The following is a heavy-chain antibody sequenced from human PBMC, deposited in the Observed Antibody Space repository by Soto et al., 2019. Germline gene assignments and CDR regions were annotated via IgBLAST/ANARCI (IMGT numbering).Heavy chain of an antibody. CDR3: ARYFDWESPLYYYGMDV. CDR2: IIPIFGTA. D-gene: IGHD3-9*01. CDR1: GGTFSSYA. J-gene: IGHJ6*02. V-gene: IGHV1-69*06. Sequence: SVKVSCKASGGTFSSYAISWVRQAPGQGLEWMGGIIPIFGTANYAQKFQGRVTITADKSTSTAYMELSSLRSEDTAVYYCARYFDWESPLYYYGMDVWGQGTTVTVYS.